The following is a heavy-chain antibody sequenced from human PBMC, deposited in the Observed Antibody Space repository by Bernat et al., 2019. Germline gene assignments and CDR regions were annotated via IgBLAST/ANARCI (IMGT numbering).Heavy chain of an antibody. D-gene: IGHD1-1*01. Sequence: QVQLVQSGAEVKKPGASVKVSCKASGYTVTSYGISWVRQAPGQGLEWMGWISAYNGNTNYAQKLQGRVTMTTDTSTSTAYMELRSLRSDDTAVYYCARVKTGKSYYYYYYMDVWGKGTTVTVSS. CDR1: GYTVTSYG. CDR3: ARVKTGKSYYYYYYMDV. CDR2: ISAYNGNT. J-gene: IGHJ6*03. V-gene: IGHV1-18*01.